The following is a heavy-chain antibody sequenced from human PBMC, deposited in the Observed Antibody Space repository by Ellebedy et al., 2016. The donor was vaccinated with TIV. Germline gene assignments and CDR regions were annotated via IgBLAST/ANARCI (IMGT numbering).Heavy chain of an antibody. Sequence: MPLETLSLTCTVSGDSITSGHYSWSWIRQPPGKGLEWIGYIYYSGNTYYNPSLKSPATISVDTSTNQFSLKLSFVTAADTAVYYCARGGGMATIHFDYWGQGSLVTVSP. V-gene: IGHV4-30-4*01. D-gene: IGHD5-24*01. CDR3: ARGGGMATIHFDY. CDR2: IYYSGNT. CDR1: GDSITSGHYS. J-gene: IGHJ4*02.